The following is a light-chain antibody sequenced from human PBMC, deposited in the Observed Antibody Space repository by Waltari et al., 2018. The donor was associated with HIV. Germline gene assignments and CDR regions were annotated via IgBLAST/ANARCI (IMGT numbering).Light chain of an antibody. V-gene: IGLV1-47*01. Sequence: QSVLTQPPSASGTPGQRVTISCSGSSSNIGSNYGYWYRQLPGTDPKLLIYRNNQRPSVVPGRFSGSKSGTTASLAISVLRSEDEADYYCAAWDDSLSGYVFGTGTKVTVL. CDR2: RNN. J-gene: IGLJ1*01. CDR1: SSNIGSNY. CDR3: AAWDDSLSGYV.